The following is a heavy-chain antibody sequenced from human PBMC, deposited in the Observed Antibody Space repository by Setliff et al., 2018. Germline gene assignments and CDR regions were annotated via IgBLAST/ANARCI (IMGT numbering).Heavy chain of an antibody. CDR3: ARGSTGAYDP. J-gene: IGHJ5*02. CDR2: VHDNGET. CDR1: GVSVASHY. D-gene: IGHD7-27*01. V-gene: IGHV4-59*02. Sequence: SETLSLTCTVSGVSVASHYWSWIRQAPGTGLEWIAYVHDNGETNQNPSLKSRVLISVDTSKNQLSLMVTSVTAADTAVYYCARGSTGAYDPWGQGTLVTVSS.